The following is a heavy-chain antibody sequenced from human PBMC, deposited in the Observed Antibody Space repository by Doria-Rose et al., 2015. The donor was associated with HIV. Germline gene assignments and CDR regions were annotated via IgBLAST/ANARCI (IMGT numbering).Heavy chain of an antibody. J-gene: IGHJ4*02. D-gene: IGHD6-13*01. Sequence: QITLKESGPVLVKPTETLTLTCTVSGVSLSSPGMGVSWIRQPPGKALEWLANIFSDYERSYIPSLKSRLTIAMGTSKSQVVLTMTDMDPVDTATYYCARIKSSRWYHKYYFDFWGQGTLVIVSA. V-gene: IGHV2-26*01. CDR3: ARIKSSRWYHKYYFDF. CDR2: IFSDYER. CDR1: GVSLSSPGMG.